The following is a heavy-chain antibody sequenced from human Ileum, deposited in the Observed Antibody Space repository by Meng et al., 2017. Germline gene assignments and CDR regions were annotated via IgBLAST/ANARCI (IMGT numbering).Heavy chain of an antibody. J-gene: IGHJ4*02. V-gene: IGHV4-30-4*01. Sequence: QVQLQESGPGLVKPSQTLSLTCTVSGGSISSGAYYWSWIRQPSGKGLEWIGYIYYSGSTYYNPSLKSRLTISVDTSKNQFSLKLSSVTAADTAVYYCARDRDSSGYYHYWGQGTLVTVSS. CDR2: IYYSGST. CDR3: ARDRDSSGYYHY. CDR1: GGSISSGAYY. D-gene: IGHD3-22*01.